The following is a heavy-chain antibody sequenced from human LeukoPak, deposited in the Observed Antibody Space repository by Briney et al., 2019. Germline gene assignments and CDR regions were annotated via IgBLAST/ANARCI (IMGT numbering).Heavy chain of an antibody. CDR1: GYTFTSYG. CDR2: ISAYNGNT. J-gene: IGHJ4*02. Sequence: ASVKVSCKASGYTFTSYGISWVRQAPGQGLEWMGWISAYNGNTNYAQKLQGRVTMTTDTSTSTAYMELRSLRSDDTAVYYCARVPLPGMTTVTTTTLYYFDYWGQGTLVTVSS. D-gene: IGHD4-17*01. CDR3: ARVPLPGMTTVTTTTLYYFDY. V-gene: IGHV1-18*01.